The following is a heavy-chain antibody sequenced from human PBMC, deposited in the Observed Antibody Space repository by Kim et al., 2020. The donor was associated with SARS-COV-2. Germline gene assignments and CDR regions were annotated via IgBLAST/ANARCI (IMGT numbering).Heavy chain of an antibody. D-gene: IGHD3-3*01. J-gene: IGHJ4*02. CDR2: IIPIFGTA. CDR1: GGTFSSYA. CDR3: CFSALRFLEWLSGFDY. V-gene: IGHV1-69*13. Sequence: SVKVSCKASGGTFSSYAISWVRQAPGQGLEWMGGIIPIFGTANYAQKFQGRVTITADESTSTAYMELSSLRSEDTAVYYCCFSALRFLEWLSGFDYWGQGTLVTVSS.